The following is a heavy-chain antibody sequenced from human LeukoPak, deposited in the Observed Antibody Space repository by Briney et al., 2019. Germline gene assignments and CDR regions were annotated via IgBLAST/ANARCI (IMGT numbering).Heavy chain of an antibody. J-gene: IGHJ4*02. CDR3: ARATASRFDY. V-gene: IGHV3-66*01. D-gene: IGHD4-17*01. Sequence: GGSLRLSCAASGFTVSSSYMSWVRQAPGKGLEWVSVIYSGGSTYYADSVKGRFTISRDNSKSTLYLQMNSLRAEDTAVYYCARATASRFDYWGQGTLVTVSS. CDR1: GFTVSSSY. CDR2: IYSGGST.